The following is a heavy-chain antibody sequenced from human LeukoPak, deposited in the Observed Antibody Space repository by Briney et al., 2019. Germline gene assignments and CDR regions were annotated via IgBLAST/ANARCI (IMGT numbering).Heavy chain of an antibody. CDR1: GGSFSGYY. CDR3: ARRTGWRRFDY. J-gene: IGHJ4*02. CDR2: INHSGST. Sequence: SETLSLTCAVYGGSFSGYYWSWIRQPPGKGLEWIGEINHSGSTNYNPSLKSRVTISVDTSKNQFSLKLSSVTAADTAVYYCARRTGWRRFDYWGQGTLVTVSS. D-gene: IGHD6-19*01. V-gene: IGHV4-34*01.